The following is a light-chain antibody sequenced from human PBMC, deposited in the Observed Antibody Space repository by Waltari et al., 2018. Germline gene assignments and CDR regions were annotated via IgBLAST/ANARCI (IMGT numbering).Light chain of an antibody. CDR1: QDIGNF. CDR3: QKYNTYPYT. V-gene: IGKV1-27*01. CDR2: AAS. Sequence: IDMTQSPSSLSASVGDRITVTCRASQDIGNFLAWYHQTPGKRPKLLIYAASTLQAGVPSRFSGSGSGTDFTLTVSNLQPEDVATYYCQKYNTYPYTFGPGTKVDI. J-gene: IGKJ3*01.